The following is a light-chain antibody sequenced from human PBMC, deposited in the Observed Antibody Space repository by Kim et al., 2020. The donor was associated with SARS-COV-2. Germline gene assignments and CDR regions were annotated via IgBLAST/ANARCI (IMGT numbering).Light chain of an antibody. CDR1: SSDVGTYNL. J-gene: IGLJ3*02. V-gene: IGLV2-23*01. CDR2: EGS. Sequence: GQSITISCTGTSSDVGTYNLVSWYQQHPGKAPKLMIYEGSKRPSGVSNRFSGSKSGNTASLTISGLQAADEADYYCCSYAGRSTWVFGGGTKLTVL. CDR3: CSYAGRSTWV.